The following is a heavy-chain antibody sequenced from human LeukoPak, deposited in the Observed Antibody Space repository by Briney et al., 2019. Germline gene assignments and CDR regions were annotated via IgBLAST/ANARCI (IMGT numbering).Heavy chain of an antibody. D-gene: IGHD3-22*01. CDR3: ARGQLYYFDSSGSPGVFDI. V-gene: IGHV3-21*01. Sequence: GGSLRLSCVASGFTFSSYTMNWVRQAPGKGLEWVSSISSSRNYIYYADSVKGRFTISRGNAKNALYLQMNSLRAEDTACYDCARGQLYYFDSSGSPGVFDIWGQGTMVTVSS. J-gene: IGHJ3*02. CDR1: GFTFSSYT. CDR2: ISSSRNYI.